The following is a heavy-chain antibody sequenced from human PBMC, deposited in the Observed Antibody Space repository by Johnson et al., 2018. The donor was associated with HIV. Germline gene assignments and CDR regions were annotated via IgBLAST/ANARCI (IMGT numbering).Heavy chain of an antibody. CDR2: ISSSGTIK. J-gene: IGHJ3*02. V-gene: IGHV3-11*04. CDR1: GFTFSDYY. CDR3: AKDGAMAFDI. D-gene: IGHD2-2*01. Sequence: QVQLVESGGGLVKPGGSLRLSCAASGFTFSDYYMSWIRQAPGKGLEWVSYISSSGTIKYYADSVKGRFTISRDKSKNTLYLQMNSLRAEDTAVYYCAKDGAMAFDIWGQGTLVTVSS.